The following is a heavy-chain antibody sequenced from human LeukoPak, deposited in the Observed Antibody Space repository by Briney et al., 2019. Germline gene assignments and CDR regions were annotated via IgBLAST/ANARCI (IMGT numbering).Heavy chain of an antibody. CDR2: IRYDGSNK. CDR3: AKDLSPGHVLAYDFWSGSSLRFDP. CDR1: GFTFSSYG. Sequence: PGGSLRLSCAASGFTFSSYGMHWVRQAPGKGLEWVAFIRYDGSNKYYADSVKGRFTISRDNSKNTLYLQMNSLRAEDTAVYYCAKDLSPGHVLAYDFWSGSSLRFDPWGQGTLVTVSS. J-gene: IGHJ5*02. V-gene: IGHV3-30*02. D-gene: IGHD3-3*01.